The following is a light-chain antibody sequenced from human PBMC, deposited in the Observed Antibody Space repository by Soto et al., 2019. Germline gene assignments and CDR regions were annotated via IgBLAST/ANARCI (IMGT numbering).Light chain of an antibody. J-gene: IGLJ2*01. Sequence: SYELTQPPSVSVSPGQTASITCSGDKLGDKYACWYQQTPGQSPVLVIYQDSKRPSGIPERFSGSNSGNTATLTISGTQAMDEADYDCQAWDSSTAVFGGGTKLTVL. CDR2: QDS. CDR3: QAWDSSTAV. CDR1: KLGDKY. V-gene: IGLV3-1*01.